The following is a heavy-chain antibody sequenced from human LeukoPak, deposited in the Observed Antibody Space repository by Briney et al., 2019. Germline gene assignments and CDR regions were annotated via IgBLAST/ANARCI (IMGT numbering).Heavy chain of an antibody. CDR2: ISAYNGNT. D-gene: IGHD3-22*01. CDR1: GYTFTSYG. CDR3: ARGYYYDSSGYYYDYFDY. V-gene: IGHV1-18*01. J-gene: IGHJ4*02. Sequence: GASVKVSCKASGYTFTSYGISWVRQAPEQGLEWMGWISAYNGNTKYALNLQGRVTMTTDTSTSTAYMELRSLRSDDTAVYYCARGYYYDSSGYYYDYFDYWGQGTLVTVSS.